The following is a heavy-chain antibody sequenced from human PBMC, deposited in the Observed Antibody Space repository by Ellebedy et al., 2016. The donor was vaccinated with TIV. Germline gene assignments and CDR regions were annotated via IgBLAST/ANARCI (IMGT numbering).Heavy chain of an antibody. J-gene: IGHJ3*01. CDR1: GGSIGNYY. CDR2: IDHSGIT. CDR3: ARDTYYYDSSGSWGDDFDV. D-gene: IGHD3-22*01. V-gene: IGHV4-59*01. Sequence: SETLSLTCTVSGGSIGNYYWSWVRQPPGKGLEWIGHIDHSGITNYNPSLKSRVIVSVDTSKNQFSLKLSSVTAADMAVYYCARDTYYYDSSGSWGDDFDVWGQGTMVTVSS.